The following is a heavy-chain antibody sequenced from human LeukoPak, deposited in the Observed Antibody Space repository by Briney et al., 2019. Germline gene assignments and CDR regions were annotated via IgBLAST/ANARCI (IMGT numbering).Heavy chain of an antibody. CDR1: GFTFSSYG. CDR3: AKTGSALESLVGELLYFDY. Sequence: GGSLRLSCAASGFTFSSYGMHWVRQAPGKGLEWVAVIWYDGSNKYYGDSVKGRFTISRDNSKNTLYLQMNSLRAEDTAVYYCAKTGSALESLVGELLYFDYWGQGTLVTVSS. D-gene: IGHD3-10*01. CDR2: IWYDGSNK. J-gene: IGHJ4*02. V-gene: IGHV3-33*06.